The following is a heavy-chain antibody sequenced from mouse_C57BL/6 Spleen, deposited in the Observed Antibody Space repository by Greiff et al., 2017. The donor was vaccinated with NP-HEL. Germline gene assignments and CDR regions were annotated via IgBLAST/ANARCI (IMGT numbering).Heavy chain of an antibody. V-gene: IGHV2-5*01. CDR1: GFSLTSYG. Sequence: VKLMESGPGLVQPSQSLSITCTVSGFSLTSYGVHWVRQSPGKGLEWLGVIWRGGSTDYNAAFMSRLSITKDNSKSQVFFKMNSLQADDTAIYYCAKNEGTAQATIAYWGQGTLVTVSA. CDR3: AKNEGTAQATIAY. D-gene: IGHD3-1*01. J-gene: IGHJ3*01. CDR2: IWRGGST.